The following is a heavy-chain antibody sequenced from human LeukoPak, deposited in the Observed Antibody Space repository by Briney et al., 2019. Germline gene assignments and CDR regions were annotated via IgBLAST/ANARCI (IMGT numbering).Heavy chain of an antibody. CDR2: INHSGST. D-gene: IGHD3-22*01. J-gene: IGHJ4*02. Sequence: SETLSLTCAVYGGSFSGYYWSWIRQPPGKGLEWIGEINHSGSTNYNPSLKSRVTISVDTSKNQFSLKLSSVTAADTAVYYCARFPYYYDSSHFDYWGQGTLVTVSS. V-gene: IGHV4-34*01. CDR1: GGSFSGYY. CDR3: ARFPYYYDSSHFDY.